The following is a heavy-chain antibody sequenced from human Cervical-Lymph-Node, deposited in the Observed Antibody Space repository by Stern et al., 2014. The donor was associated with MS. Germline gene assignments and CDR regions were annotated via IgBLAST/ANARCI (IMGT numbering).Heavy chain of an antibody. CDR1: GYIFSGHG. CDR3: ARDKMAIAVFHGAPQATRPLDN. D-gene: IGHD5-24*01. Sequence: QVQLVQSGGEVKTPGASVKVSCKASGYIFSGHGISWVRQAPGQGLEWMGWISTYNGDTKYPQNLQGRVTITTNPSTRKAYLAPKSLRTDDTAVYYCARDKMAIAVFHGAPQATRPLDNWGQGTLVTV. CDR2: ISTYNGDT. J-gene: IGHJ4*02. V-gene: IGHV1-18*01.